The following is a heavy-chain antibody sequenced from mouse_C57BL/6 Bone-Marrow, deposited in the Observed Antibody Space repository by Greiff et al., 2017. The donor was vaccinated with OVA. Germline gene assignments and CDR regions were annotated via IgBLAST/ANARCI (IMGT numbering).Heavy chain of an antibody. CDR2: IYPGSGNI. D-gene: IGHD2-1*01. CDR3: ASSARVRDCFGY. J-gene: IGHJ2*01. V-gene: IGHV1-76*01. CDR1: GYTFTDYY. Sequence: VQLQQSGAELVRPGASVKLSCKASGYTFTDYYISWVKQRPGPGLEWIARIYPGSGNIYYNEKFKGKATLTAEKYSSTAYMQLSRLTSDYSAVSVSASSARVRDCFGYQGRGTTLTVSA.